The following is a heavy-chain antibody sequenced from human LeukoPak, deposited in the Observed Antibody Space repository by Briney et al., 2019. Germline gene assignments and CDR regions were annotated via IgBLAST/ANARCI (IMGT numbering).Heavy chain of an antibody. V-gene: IGHV3-74*01. CDR3: ARGRPHGNDY. CDR2: IASDGSST. Sequence: GGSLRLSCAASGFTFSSYWMNWVRQAPGKGLVWVSRIASDGSSTTYADSVKDRFSISRDNAKNTLYLQMNSLRVEDTAVYYCARGRPHGNDYWGQGTLVTVSS. D-gene: IGHD4-23*01. CDR1: GFTFSSYW. J-gene: IGHJ4*02.